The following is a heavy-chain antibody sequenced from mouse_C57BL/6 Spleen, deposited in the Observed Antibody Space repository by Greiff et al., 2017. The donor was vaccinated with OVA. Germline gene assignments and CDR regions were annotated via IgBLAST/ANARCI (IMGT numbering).Heavy chain of an antibody. CDR3: TRSLYGYDYAMDY. V-gene: IGHV1-15*01. CDR2: IDPETGGT. J-gene: IGHJ4*01. Sequence: VQLQQSGAELVRPGASVTLSCKASGYTFTDYEMHWVKQTPVHGLEWIGAIDPETGGTAYNQKFKGKAILTADKYSSTAYMELRSLTSEDSAVYYCTRSLYGYDYAMDYWGQGTSVTVSS. D-gene: IGHD2-2*01. CDR1: GYTFTDYE.